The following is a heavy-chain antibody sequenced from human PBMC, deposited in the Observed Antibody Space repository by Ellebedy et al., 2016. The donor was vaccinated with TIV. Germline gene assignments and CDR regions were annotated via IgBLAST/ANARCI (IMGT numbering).Heavy chain of an antibody. CDR2: INSRSTLI. CDR1: GYIYN. D-gene: IGHD3-10*01. CDR3: ARDSYYGSGSSSMDV. Sequence: GESLKISXTASGYIYNMHWVRQAPGKGLEWLSFINSRSTLIYYAGSVKGRFTMSRDNAKNSVYLQMDSLSAEDTGVYYCARDSYYGSGSSSMDVWGQGTTVSVSS. V-gene: IGHV3-21*05. J-gene: IGHJ6*02.